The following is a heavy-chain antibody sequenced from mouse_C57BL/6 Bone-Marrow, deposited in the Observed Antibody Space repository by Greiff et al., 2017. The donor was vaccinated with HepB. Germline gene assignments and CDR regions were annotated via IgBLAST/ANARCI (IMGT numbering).Heavy chain of an antibody. CDR3: ARRTTVAPMDY. D-gene: IGHD1-1*01. Sequence: QVQLQQPGAELVKPGASVMLSCKASGYTFTSYWMHWVKQRPGQGLEWIGMIHPNSGSTNYNEKFKSKATLTVDKSSSTAYMQLSSLTSEDSAVYYCARRTTVAPMDYWGQGTSVTVSS. V-gene: IGHV1-64*01. J-gene: IGHJ4*01. CDR1: GYTFTSYW. CDR2: IHPNSGST.